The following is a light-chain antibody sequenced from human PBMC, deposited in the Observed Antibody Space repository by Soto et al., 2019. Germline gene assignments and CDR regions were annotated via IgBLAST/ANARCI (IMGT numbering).Light chain of an antibody. Sequence: DVVMTQSPLSLPVTPGGPASISCRSSQSLLHNNGDNYLDCYLQNPGQSPQLLIYLGSNRASGVPDRFSGSGSGTDFTLKISRVEAEDVGVYYCMQALQTPLTFGGGTKVDI. CDR1: QSLLHNNGDNY. CDR2: LGS. V-gene: IGKV2-28*01. J-gene: IGKJ4*01. CDR3: MQALQTPLT.